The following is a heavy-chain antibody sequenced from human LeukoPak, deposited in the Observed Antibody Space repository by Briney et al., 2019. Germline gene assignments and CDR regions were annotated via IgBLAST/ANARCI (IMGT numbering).Heavy chain of an antibody. CDR2: IYYSGST. CDR1: GGSISSSY. Sequence: PSETLSLTFSVSGGSISSSYWGWIRQPPGKGLEWIGYIYYSGSTNYNPALKSRVTISLDSSKNQCSLKLSSVTAAVTAVYYCARYHSIKVTFDYWGQGTLVTVSS. V-gene: IGHV4-59*01. CDR3: ARYHSIKVTFDY. J-gene: IGHJ4*02. D-gene: IGHD5-24*01.